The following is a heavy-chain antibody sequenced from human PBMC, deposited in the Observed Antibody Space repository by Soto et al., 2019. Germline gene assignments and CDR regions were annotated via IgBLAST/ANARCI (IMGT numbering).Heavy chain of an antibody. CDR2: ISSSSSTI. CDR3: ASSGSYFSVPAEDYFDY. Sequence: EVQLVESGGGLVQPGGSLRLSCAASGFTFSSYSMNWVRQAPGKGLEWVSYISSSSSTIYYADSVKGRFTISRDNAKNSLYLQMYSLRDEDTAVYYCASSGSYFSVPAEDYFDYWGQGTLVTVSS. CDR1: GFTFSSYS. D-gene: IGHD1-26*01. V-gene: IGHV3-48*02. J-gene: IGHJ4*02.